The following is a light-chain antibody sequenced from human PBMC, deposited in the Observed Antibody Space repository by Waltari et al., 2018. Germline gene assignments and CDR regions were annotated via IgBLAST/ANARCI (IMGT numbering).Light chain of an antibody. Sequence: DIKMTQSPSSLSASVGDRVTITCQTSQSISNYLNWYQQKSGKAPKLLIYAASSLQSGVPSRFSGSGSGTDFTLTISSLQPEDFATYYCQQSYSSPWTFGQGTKVEIK. V-gene: IGKV1-39*01. CDR3: QQSYSSPWT. CDR2: AAS. J-gene: IGKJ1*01. CDR1: QSISNY.